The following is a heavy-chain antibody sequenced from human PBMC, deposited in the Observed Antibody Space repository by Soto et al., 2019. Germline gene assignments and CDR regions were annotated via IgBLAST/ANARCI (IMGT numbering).Heavy chain of an antibody. D-gene: IGHD6-13*01. CDR2: IIPIFGTA. V-gene: IGHV1-69*13. Sequence: SVKVSCKASGGTFSSYAISWVRQAPGQGLEWMGGIIPIFGTANYAQKFQGRVTITADESTSTAYMELSSLRSEDTAVYYCASEIATQIYYYYYGTDVWGQGTTVTVSS. CDR3: ASEIATQIYYYYYGTDV. J-gene: IGHJ6*02. CDR1: GGTFSSYA.